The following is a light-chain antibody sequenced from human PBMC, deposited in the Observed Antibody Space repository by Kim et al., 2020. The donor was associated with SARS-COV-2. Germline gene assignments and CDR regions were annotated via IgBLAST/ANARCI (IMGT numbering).Light chain of an antibody. Sequence: ELTQDPAVSVALGQTVRITCQGDSLRSYYATWYQQKPGQAPILVIYGKNNRPSGIPDRFSGSSSGNTASLTITGTQAGDEADYYCNSRDSNDNVVFGGG. CDR2: GKN. CDR3: NSRDSNDNVV. V-gene: IGLV3-19*01. J-gene: IGLJ2*01. CDR1: SLRSYY.